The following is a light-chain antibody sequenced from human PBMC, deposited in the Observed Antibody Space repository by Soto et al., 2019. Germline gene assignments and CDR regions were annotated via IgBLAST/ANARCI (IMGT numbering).Light chain of an antibody. V-gene: IGKV1-5*03. CDR3: QQYNSYPLT. CDR1: QSISSW. Sequence: DIQMTQSPSTLFASVGDRVTITCRASQSISSWLAWYQQKPGKAPKLLIYKASSLESGVPSRFSGSGSGTEFTLTISSLQPDDFATYYCQQYNSYPLTFGGGTRWISN. CDR2: KAS. J-gene: IGKJ4*01.